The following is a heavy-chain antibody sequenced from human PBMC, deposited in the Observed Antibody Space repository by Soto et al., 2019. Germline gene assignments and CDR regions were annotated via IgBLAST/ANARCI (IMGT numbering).Heavy chain of an antibody. V-gene: IGHV1-69*12. D-gene: IGHD6-19*01. Sequence: QVQLVQSGAEVKKPGSSIKVSCKVSGGTFSNYAIDWVRLAPGQGLEWMGGIVPIFGTTYYTQNFQGRATIIADDSTTTAYLELSSLRSEDTAIYYCARGEAVAGIYNYHGLDVWGQGTAVTVSS. CDR2: IVPIFGTT. J-gene: IGHJ6*02. CDR1: GGTFSNYA. CDR3: ARGEAVAGIYNYHGLDV.